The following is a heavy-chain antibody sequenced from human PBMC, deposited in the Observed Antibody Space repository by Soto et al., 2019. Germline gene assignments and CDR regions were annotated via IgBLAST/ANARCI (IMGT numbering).Heavy chain of an antibody. CDR2: IRRKANSYTT. V-gene: IGHV3-72*01. D-gene: IGHD6-19*01. CDR1: GLIFSDYH. J-gene: IGHJ6*02. CDR3: AMLGGWSGGSNDMDV. Sequence: EVQLVESGGGLVQPGGSLRLSCAASGLIFSDYHMDWVRQAPGKGLEWVGRIRRKANSYTTEYAASVKGRFTISRDDSKNSLYWQMNSLKPEHTAVYYCAMLGGWSGGSNDMDVWGQGTTVTVSS.